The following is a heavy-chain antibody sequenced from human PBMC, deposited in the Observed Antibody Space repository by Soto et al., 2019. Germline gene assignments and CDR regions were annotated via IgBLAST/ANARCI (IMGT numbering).Heavy chain of an antibody. CDR1: GGTFRTYA. Sequence: QVQLLQSGAEVKKPGSSVRVSCEASGGTFRTYAISWVRQAPGQGLEWMGEIIPIFGKVNYAQTFQGRVTITADESTTTVYMDLRSLTSEDTAVYYCAKGAVAGTPTSSYYYGMDVWGQGTTVTVS. CDR3: AKGAVAGTPTSSYYYGMDV. D-gene: IGHD6-19*01. V-gene: IGHV1-69*12. CDR2: IIPIFGKV. J-gene: IGHJ6*02.